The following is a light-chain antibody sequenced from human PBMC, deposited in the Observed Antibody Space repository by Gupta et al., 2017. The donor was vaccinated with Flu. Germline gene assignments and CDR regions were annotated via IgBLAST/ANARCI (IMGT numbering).Light chain of an antibody. J-gene: IGLJ1*01. V-gene: IGLV2-8*01. Sequence: QSALTQPPSASGSPGQSITISCPGTSSDIGAYKYVSWHQQHAGKAPKLIIYEVTKRPSGVPDRFSGSKSDNTASLTVPGLQAEDEGDYYCSSHTVSDTFVFGTGTAVTVL. CDR2: EVT. CDR1: SSDIGAYKY. CDR3: SSHTVSDTFV.